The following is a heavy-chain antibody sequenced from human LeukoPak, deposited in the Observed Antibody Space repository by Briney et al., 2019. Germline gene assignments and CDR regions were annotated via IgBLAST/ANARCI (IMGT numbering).Heavy chain of an antibody. V-gene: IGHV3-23*01. CDR1: GITLSNYG. CDR3: AKRGVVIRVILVGFHKEAYYFDS. D-gene: IGHD3-22*01. CDR2: ISDSGGST. J-gene: IGHJ4*02. Sequence: GASLRLSCAVSGITLSNYGVSWVRQAPGKGLEWVAGISDSGGSTKYADSVKGRFTISRDNLKNTLYLQMNSLRAEDTAVYFCAKRGVVIRVILVGFHKEAYYFDSWGQGALVTVSS.